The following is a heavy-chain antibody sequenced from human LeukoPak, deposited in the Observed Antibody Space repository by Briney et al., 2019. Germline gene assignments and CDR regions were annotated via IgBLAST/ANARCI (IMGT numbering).Heavy chain of an antibody. V-gene: IGHV4-38-2*02. CDR1: GYSISSGYY. Sequence: PSETLSLTCTVSGYSISSGYYWAWIRQSPGKNLEWIGSIYQSGNTYYNPSLKSRVTISLDTSRNQFSLRLSSVTAADTADYYCARAQGNGLIDFWGQGTLVTVSS. J-gene: IGHJ4*02. CDR2: IYQSGNT. CDR3: ARAQGNGLIDF. D-gene: IGHD3/OR15-3a*01.